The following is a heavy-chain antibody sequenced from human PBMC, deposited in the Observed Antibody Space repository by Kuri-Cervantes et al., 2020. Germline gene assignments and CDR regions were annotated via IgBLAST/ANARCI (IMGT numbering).Heavy chain of an antibody. V-gene: IGHV1-2*02. CDR3: ARDAPPSTRGEKDY. Sequence: ASVKVSCKASGYTFTGYYMHWVRQAPGRGLEWMGWINPNSGGTNYAQKFQGRVTMTRDTSISTAYMELSRLRSDDTAVYYCARDAPPSTRGEKDYWGQGTLVTVSS. CDR1: GYTFTGYY. D-gene: IGHD3-16*01. J-gene: IGHJ4*02. CDR2: INPNSGGT.